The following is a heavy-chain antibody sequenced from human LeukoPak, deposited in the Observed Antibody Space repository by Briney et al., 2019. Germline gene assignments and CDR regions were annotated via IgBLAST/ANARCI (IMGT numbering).Heavy chain of an antibody. J-gene: IGHJ4*02. V-gene: IGHV3-23*01. D-gene: IGHD3-10*01. CDR3: AKASLLWFGESGDYFDY. Sequence: GGSLRLSCAASGFTFSRYAMSWVRQAPGKGLEWVSAISGSGGSTYYADSVQGRFTISRDNSKNTLYLQMNSLRAEDTAVYYCAKASLLWFGESGDYFDYWGQGTLVTVSS. CDR1: GFTFSRYA. CDR2: ISGSGGST.